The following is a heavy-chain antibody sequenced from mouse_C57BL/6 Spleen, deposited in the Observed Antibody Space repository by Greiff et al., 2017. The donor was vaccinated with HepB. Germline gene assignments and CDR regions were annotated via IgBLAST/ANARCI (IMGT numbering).Heavy chain of an antibody. CDR2: IDPENGDT. CDR3: TTSGYDYDRFAY. V-gene: IGHV14-4*01. D-gene: IGHD2-4*01. Sequence: VQLQQSGAELVRPGASVKLSCTASGFNIKDDYMHWVKQRPEQGLEWIGWIDPENGDTEYASKFQGKATITADTSSNTAYLQLSSLTSEDTAVYYCTTSGYDYDRFAYWGQGTLVTVSA. CDR1: GFNIKDDY. J-gene: IGHJ3*01.